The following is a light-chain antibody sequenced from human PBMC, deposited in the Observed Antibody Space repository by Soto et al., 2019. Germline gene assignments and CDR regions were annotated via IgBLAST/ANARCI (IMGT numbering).Light chain of an antibody. Sequence: EIVLTQSPATLSLSPGDRATLSCRASQSVSSYLAWYQQKPGQAPRLLIYDASNRATGIPARFSGSGARTDFTLTISSLEPEDSAVNYCQQRSNWPPLTFGGGIKVEIK. CDR2: DAS. V-gene: IGKV3-11*01. CDR1: QSVSSY. CDR3: QQRSNWPPLT. J-gene: IGKJ4*01.